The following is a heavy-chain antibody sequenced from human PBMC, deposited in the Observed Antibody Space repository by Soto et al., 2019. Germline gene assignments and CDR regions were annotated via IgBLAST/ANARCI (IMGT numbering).Heavy chain of an antibody. D-gene: IGHD6-13*01. CDR3: AKDQAAAGTISRYFKH. CDR2: ISGSGGTT. V-gene: IGHV3-23*01. Sequence: EVQLLESGGGLVQPEGSLRLSCAASGFSFSTYAMSWVRQAPGKGLEWVSGISGSGGTTYYADSVKGRFTISRDNSKNTLYLQVNSLRVEDTAVYYCAKDQAAAGTISRYFKHWGQGTLVTVSS. J-gene: IGHJ1*01. CDR1: GFSFSTYA.